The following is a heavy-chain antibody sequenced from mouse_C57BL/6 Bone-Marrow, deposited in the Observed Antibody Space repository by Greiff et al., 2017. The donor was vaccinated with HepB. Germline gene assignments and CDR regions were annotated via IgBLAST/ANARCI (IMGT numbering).Heavy chain of an antibody. J-gene: IGHJ1*03. Sequence: EVQLQQSGAELVRPGASVKLSCTASGFNIKDDYMHWVKQRPEQGLEWIGWIDPENGDTEYASKFQGTATITADTSSNTAYLQLSSLTSEDTAVYYCTTDYGSSYWYFDVWGTGTTVTVSS. CDR3: TTDYGSSYWYFDV. D-gene: IGHD1-1*01. CDR1: GFNIKDDY. V-gene: IGHV14-4*01. CDR2: IDPENGDT.